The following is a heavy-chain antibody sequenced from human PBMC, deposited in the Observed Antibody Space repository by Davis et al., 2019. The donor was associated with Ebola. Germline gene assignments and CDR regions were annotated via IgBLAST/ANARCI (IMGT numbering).Heavy chain of an antibody. CDR2: ISSSSSYI. Sequence: PGGSLRLSCAASGFTFSTYTMNWVRQAPGKGLEWVSSISSSSSYIYYADSVKGRFTISRDNAKNSLYLQMNSLRAEDTAVYYCARPQLWHPNWFDPWGQGTLVTVSS. V-gene: IGHV3-21*01. J-gene: IGHJ5*02. CDR1: GFTFSTYT. D-gene: IGHD5-18*01. CDR3: ARPQLWHPNWFDP.